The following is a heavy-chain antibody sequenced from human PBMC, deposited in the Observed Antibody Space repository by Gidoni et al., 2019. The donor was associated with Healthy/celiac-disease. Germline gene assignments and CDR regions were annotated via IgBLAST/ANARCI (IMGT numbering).Heavy chain of an antibody. J-gene: IGHJ4*02. CDR2: MNPNSGNK. D-gene: IGHD3-10*01. V-gene: IGHV1-8*01. Sequence: QVQLVPSGAEVQKPGASVKVSCKASGYTFTSYDINWVRKATGQGLEWMGWMNPNSGNKGYAQKFQGRVTMTRNTSRSTAYMELSSLRSEDTAVYYCARSRYGAGDYWGQGTLVTVSS. CDR3: ARSRYGAGDY. CDR1: GYTFTSYD.